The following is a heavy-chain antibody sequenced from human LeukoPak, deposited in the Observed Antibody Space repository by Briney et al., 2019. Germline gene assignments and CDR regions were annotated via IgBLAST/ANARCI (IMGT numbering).Heavy chain of an antibody. V-gene: IGHV3-74*01. CDR1: GFEFSRSW. CDR2: INTDGSTT. CDR3: AREVSGRDDY. J-gene: IGHJ4*02. D-gene: IGHD3-10*01. Sequence: GGSLRLSCATSGFEFSRSWMHWVRQAPGKGLVWVSHINTDGSTTNYADSLKGRFTISRGNSKNTLHLQMNNLRAEDTAVYYCAREVSGRDDYWGQGTLVTVSS.